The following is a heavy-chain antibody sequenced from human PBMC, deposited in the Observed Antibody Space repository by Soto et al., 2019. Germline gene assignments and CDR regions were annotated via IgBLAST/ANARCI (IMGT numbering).Heavy chain of an antibody. CDR3: ARRVDSVGGSYRYSPYFAY. CDR2: IYYSGST. CDR1: GGSISSSTYY. Sequence: SETLSLTCTVSGGSISSSTYYWGWLRQPPGKGLEWIGYIYYSGSTNYNPSLKSRVTISVDTSKNQFSLKLSSVTAADTAVYYCARRVDSVGGSYRYSPYFAYWGQGTLVTVSS. V-gene: IGHV4-61*05. J-gene: IGHJ4*02. D-gene: IGHD3-16*02.